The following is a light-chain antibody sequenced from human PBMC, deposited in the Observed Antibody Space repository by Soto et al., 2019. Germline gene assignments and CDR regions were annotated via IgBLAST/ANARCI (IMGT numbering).Light chain of an antibody. V-gene: IGKV1-39*01. Sequence: DIQMTQSPSSLSASVGDRVTITCRASQVIGTYLNWYQQKPGKAPRLLIYSASSLQDGVPSTFSGGGSGTDFTLTISSLQPEDFATYYCQQSYSTPLTFGGGTKVDIK. CDR2: SAS. J-gene: IGKJ4*01. CDR1: QVIGTY. CDR3: QQSYSTPLT.